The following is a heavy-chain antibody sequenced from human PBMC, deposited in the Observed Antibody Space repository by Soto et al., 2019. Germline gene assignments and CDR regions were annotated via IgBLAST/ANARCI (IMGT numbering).Heavy chain of an antibody. CDR1: GFNFSSYW. V-gene: IGHV3-74*01. Sequence: EVQLVESGGGLVQPGGSLRLSCAASGFNFSSYWMHWVRQAPGKGLVWVSRISPDGSSTSYADSVKGRFTISRDNAKKTLYLQMNSLRAEDTAVYYCARGGGVDVWGQGTTVTVSS. CDR3: ARGGGVDV. J-gene: IGHJ6*02. CDR2: ISPDGSST.